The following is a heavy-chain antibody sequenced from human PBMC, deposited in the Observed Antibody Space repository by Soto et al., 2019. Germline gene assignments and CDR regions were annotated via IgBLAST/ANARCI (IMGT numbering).Heavy chain of an antibody. CDR3: AKDRVVVVTSASDY. CDR2: ISGTGAST. Sequence: EVQLLESGGDLVQPGGSLRLSCAASGFTFSSHAMSWVRQAPGKGLEWVSGISGTGASTYYADSVKGRFTISRDNSKNTIYLQMNSLRGEDTAVYYCAKDRVVVVTSASDYWGQGTPVTVSS. D-gene: IGHD2-15*01. CDR1: GFTFSSHA. J-gene: IGHJ4*02. V-gene: IGHV3-23*01.